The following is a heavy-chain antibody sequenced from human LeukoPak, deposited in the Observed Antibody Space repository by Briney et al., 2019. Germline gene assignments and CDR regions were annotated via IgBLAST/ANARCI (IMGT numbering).Heavy chain of an antibody. D-gene: IGHD3-3*01. CDR3: ARSLLRFLEWSPYGMDV. J-gene: IGHJ6*02. Sequence: GGSLRLSCAASGFTFSDYYMSWIRQALGKGLEWVSCISSSGSTIYYADSVKGRFTISRDNAKNSLYLQMNSLRAEDTAVYYCARSLLRFLEWSPYGMDVWGQGTTVTVSS. CDR1: GFTFSDYY. CDR2: ISSSGSTI. V-gene: IGHV3-11*01.